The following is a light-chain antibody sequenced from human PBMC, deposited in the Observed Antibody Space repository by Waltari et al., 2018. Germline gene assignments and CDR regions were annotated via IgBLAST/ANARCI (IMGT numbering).Light chain of an antibody. J-gene: IGLJ2*01. V-gene: IGLV2-23*02. CDR1: SSDIGSYNL. CDR2: DVN. CDR3: CSYAGFSTVV. Sequence: QSALTQPASVSGSPGQSITISCTGPSSDIGSYNLVSWYHQHPSKAPKLLISDVNKRPSGISSRFSGSKSGITASQQISGLQAEDEADYYCCSYAGFSTVVFGGGTKLTVL.